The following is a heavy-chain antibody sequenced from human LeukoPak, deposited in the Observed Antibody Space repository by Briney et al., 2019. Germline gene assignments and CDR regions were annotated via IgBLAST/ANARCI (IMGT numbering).Heavy chain of an antibody. J-gene: IGHJ4*02. Sequence: PGGSLRLSCVASGFTFSTYWMSWVRQAPGKGLEWVANLKQDGSVKHYVDSVKGRFTISRDNAKNSLYLQMNSLRAEDTAVYYCAVNSGWYGDWGQGTLVTVSS. CDR3: AVNSGWYGD. CDR1: GFTFSTYW. CDR2: LKQDGSVK. V-gene: IGHV3-7*01. D-gene: IGHD6-19*01.